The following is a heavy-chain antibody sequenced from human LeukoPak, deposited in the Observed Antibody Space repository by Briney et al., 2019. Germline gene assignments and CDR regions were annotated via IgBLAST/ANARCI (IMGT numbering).Heavy chain of an antibody. J-gene: IGHJ5*02. Sequence: PGGSLRLSCAASGFTFDDYAMHWVRQAPGKGLEWVSGISWNSGSIGYADSVKGRFTISRDNAKNSLYLQMNSLRAEDTAVYYCARDAQWLALGNWFDPWGQGTLVTVSS. V-gene: IGHV3-9*01. CDR1: GFTFDDYA. D-gene: IGHD6-19*01. CDR3: ARDAQWLALGNWFDP. CDR2: ISWNSGSI.